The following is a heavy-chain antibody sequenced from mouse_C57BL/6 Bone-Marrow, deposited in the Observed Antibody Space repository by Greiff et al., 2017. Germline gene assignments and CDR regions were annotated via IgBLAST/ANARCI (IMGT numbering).Heavy chain of an antibody. CDR2: IDPENGDT. CDR3: TTSITTVYYFDY. Sequence: EVQLQQSGAELVRPGASVKLSCTASGFNIKDDYMHWVKQRPEQGLEWIGWIDPENGDTEYASKFQGKATITADTSSNTAYLQLSSLTSEDTAVYYCTTSITTVYYFDYWGQGTTLTVSS. CDR1: GFNIKDDY. D-gene: IGHD1-1*01. J-gene: IGHJ2*01. V-gene: IGHV14-4*01.